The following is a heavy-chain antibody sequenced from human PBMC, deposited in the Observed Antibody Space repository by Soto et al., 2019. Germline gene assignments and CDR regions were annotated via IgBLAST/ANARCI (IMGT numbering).Heavy chain of an antibody. CDR1: GYTFTDYD. D-gene: IGHD1-20*01. CDR2: MTPKSGYT. V-gene: IGHV1-8*02. J-gene: IGHJ4*02. Sequence: QVQLMQSGAEVRKPGASVKVPCKASGYTFTDYDINWVRQATGQGLEWLGWMTPKSGYTSYAQKFQGRVTLTRDTSRGTAYMELSSLTSEDTAVYYCTRNLYNTGDFDHWGQGTLVTVSS. CDR3: TRNLYNTGDFDH.